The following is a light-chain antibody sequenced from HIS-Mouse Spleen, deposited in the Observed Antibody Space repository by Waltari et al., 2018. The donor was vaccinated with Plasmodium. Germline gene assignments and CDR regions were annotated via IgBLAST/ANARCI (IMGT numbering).Light chain of an antibody. J-gene: IGLJ1*01. CDR2: DVR. Sequence: QSALTQPASVSGSPGQSITISCTSTSSDVGCYNYFSWYQQHPGKAPTHMIYDVRNRPAGVCNRISGAKSGKTGALTSSGLQAEDEADYYCRTYTSSSTPYVYGTGTKVTVL. CDR1: SSDVGCYNY. CDR3: RTYTSSSTPYV. V-gene: IGLV2-14*03.